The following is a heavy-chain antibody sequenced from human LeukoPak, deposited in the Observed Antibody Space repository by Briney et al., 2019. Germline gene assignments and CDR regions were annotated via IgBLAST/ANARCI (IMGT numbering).Heavy chain of an antibody. Sequence: SETLSLTCTVSGYSISSGYYWGWIRQPPGKGLEWIGSIYHSGSTYYNPSLKSRVTISVDTSKNQFSLKLSSVTAADTAVYYCARAVPDEYSYGPGDYWGQGTLVTVSS. CDR1: GYSISSGYY. V-gene: IGHV4-38-2*02. J-gene: IGHJ4*02. CDR3: ARAVPDEYSYGPGDY. D-gene: IGHD5-18*01. CDR2: IYHSGST.